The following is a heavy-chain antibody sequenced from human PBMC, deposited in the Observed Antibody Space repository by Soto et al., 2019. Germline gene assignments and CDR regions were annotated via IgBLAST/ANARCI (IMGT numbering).Heavy chain of an antibody. D-gene: IGHD5-18*01. CDR3: ARGGIQLSYAFDY. Sequence: SETLSLTCSVSGTSVSNYYWSWIRQPAGKGLEHIGRIYTSGSTSYNPSLKSRVTMSMDTSQTQIYLNLTSVTAADTAVYYCARGGIQLSYAFDYWGQGTLVTVSS. CDR2: IYTSGST. J-gene: IGHJ4*02. CDR1: GTSVSNYY. V-gene: IGHV4-4*07.